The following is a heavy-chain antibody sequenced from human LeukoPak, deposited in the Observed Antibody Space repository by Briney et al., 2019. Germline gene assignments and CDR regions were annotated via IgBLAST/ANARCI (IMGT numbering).Heavy chain of an antibody. V-gene: IGHV3-48*02. CDR3: ARDLRGGQSA. CDR1: GFTFSSYN. Sequence: PAGSLRLSCAASGFTFSSYNMNWVRQAPGKGLEWVSYISSGGKSIYYAESVQGRFTISRDNAQNSLYLQMNSLRDEDTAVYYCARDLRGGQSAWGQGTLVTVSS. D-gene: IGHD3-10*01. J-gene: IGHJ5*02. CDR2: ISSGGKSI.